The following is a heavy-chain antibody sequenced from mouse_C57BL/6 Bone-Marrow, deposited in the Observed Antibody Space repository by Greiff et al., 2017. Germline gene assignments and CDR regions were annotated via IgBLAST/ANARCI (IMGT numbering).Heavy chain of an antibody. D-gene: IGHD2-4*01. CDR2: IDPENGDT. Sequence: VQLQQPGAELVKPGASVKLSCKASGFNIKDDYMHWVKQRPEQGLEWIGWIDPENGDTEYASKFQGKATITADTSSNTAYLQLSSLTSEDTAVYYCTTLYYEYDEDYWGQGTTLTVSS. CDR3: TTLYYEYDEDY. CDR1: GFNIKDDY. V-gene: IGHV14-4*01. J-gene: IGHJ2*01.